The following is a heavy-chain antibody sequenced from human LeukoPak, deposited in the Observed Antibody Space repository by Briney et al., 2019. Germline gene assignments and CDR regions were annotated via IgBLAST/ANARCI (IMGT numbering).Heavy chain of an antibody. CDR3: ARAPEEYYYDSSGSKRRYDFQH. D-gene: IGHD3-22*01. J-gene: IGHJ1*01. V-gene: IGHV3-33*08. CDR2: IWYGGSNK. Sequence: PGRSLRLSCAASGFIFSSYGMHWVRQAPGKGLEWVAVIWYGGSNKYYADSVKGRFTISRDNSKNTLYLQMNSLRAEDTAVYYCARAPEEYYYDSSGSKRRYDFQHWGQGTLVTVSS. CDR1: GFIFSSYG.